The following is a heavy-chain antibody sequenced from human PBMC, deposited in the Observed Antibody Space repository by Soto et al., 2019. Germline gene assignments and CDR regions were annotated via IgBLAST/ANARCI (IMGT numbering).Heavy chain of an antibody. D-gene: IGHD2-2*01. CDR2: IYYSGST. J-gene: IGHJ3*02. Sequence: SETLSLTCTVSGGSISSYYWSWIRQPPGKGLEWIGYIYYSGSTNYNPSLKSRVTISVDTSKNQFSLKLSSVTAADTAVYYCARHLVVPAAILDAFDIWGQGTMVTVSS. CDR1: GGSISSYY. V-gene: IGHV4-59*08. CDR3: ARHLVVPAAILDAFDI.